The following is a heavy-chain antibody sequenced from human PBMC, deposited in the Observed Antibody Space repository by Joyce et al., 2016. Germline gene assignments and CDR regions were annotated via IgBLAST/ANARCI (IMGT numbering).Heavy chain of an antibody. CDR1: GFTFSNHW. D-gene: IGHD2-21*01. V-gene: IGHV3-74*01. J-gene: IGHJ4*02. CDR2: INSDGSTT. CDR3: TRDDWGLLD. Sequence: EVRLVESGGGSVQPWGSLRLSCAASGFTFSNHWMHWVRQAPGKGLVWVSRINSDGSTTTYADSVTGRFTISRDNAKKTVYLQMNSLRTEDTAVYYCTRDDWGLLDWGQGTLVTVSS.